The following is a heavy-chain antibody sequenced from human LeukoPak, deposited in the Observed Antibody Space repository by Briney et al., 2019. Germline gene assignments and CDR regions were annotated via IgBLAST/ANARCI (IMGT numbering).Heavy chain of an antibody. V-gene: IGHV1-2*02. CDR1: GGTFSSYG. D-gene: IGHD6-19*01. CDR3: VRDRHTVAVAATLDY. J-gene: IGHJ4*02. Sequence: ASVKVSCKASGGTFSSYGISWVRQAPGQGLEWMGWINPNSGDTKYAQNFQGRVTMTRDTSITTTYMELSSLRSDDTAVYHCVRDRHTVAVAATLDYWGQGTLVIASS. CDR2: INPNSGDT.